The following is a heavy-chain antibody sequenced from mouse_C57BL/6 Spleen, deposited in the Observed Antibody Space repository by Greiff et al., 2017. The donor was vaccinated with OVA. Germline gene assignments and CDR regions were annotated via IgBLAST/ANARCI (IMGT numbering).Heavy chain of an antibody. Sequence: QVQLQQSGAELVKPGASVKVSCKASGYTFTSYWMHWVKQRPGQGLEWIGRIHPSDSDTNYNQKFKGKATSPVDKSSSTANMQLDSLTSEDSAVYYCASLYYDSNSLYYAMDYWGQGTSVTVSS. CDR3: ASLYYDSNSLYYAMDY. D-gene: IGHD1-1*01. J-gene: IGHJ4*01. CDR1: GYTFTSYW. CDR2: IHPSDSDT. V-gene: IGHV1-74*01.